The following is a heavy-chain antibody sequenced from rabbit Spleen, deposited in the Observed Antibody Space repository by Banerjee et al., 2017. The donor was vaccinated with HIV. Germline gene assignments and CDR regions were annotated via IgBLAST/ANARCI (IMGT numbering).Heavy chain of an antibody. Sequence: QEQLVESGGGLVKPGASLTLTCKASGFSFSYSYWICWVRQAPGKGLEWIACIYVGSGSTWYASWAKGRFTISKTSSTTVTLQMTSLTVADTATYFCARVGYGDYASNLWGPGTLVTVS. V-gene: IGHV1S45*01. D-gene: IGHD2-1*01. CDR1: GFSFSYSYW. CDR2: IYVGSGST. J-gene: IGHJ4*01. CDR3: ARVGYGDYASNL.